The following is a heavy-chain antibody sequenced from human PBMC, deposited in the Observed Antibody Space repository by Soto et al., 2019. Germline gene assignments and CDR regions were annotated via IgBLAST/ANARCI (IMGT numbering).Heavy chain of an antibody. J-gene: IGHJ4*02. CDR2: ISSTTNYI. CDR3: ARESEDLTSNFDY. Sequence: GGSLRLSCAASGFTFTRYSMNWVRQAPRKGLEWVSSISSTTNYIYYGDSMKGRFTISRDNAKSSLYLEMNSLRAEDTAVYYCARESEDLTSNFDYWGQGTLVTVSS. CDR1: GFTFTRYS. V-gene: IGHV3-21*06.